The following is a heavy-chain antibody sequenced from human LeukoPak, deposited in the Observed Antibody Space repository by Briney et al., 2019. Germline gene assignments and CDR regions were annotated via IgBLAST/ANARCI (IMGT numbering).Heavy chain of an antibody. CDR1: GYTLTSYG. CDR2: ISAYNGNT. CDR3: ARDPPPSYYYDSSVGFDI. V-gene: IGHV1-18*01. D-gene: IGHD3-22*01. J-gene: IGHJ3*02. Sequence: GSSVKGSCKGSGYTLTSYGISWVRQAPGQGLEWMGWISAYNGNTNYAQKLQGRATMTTDTSTSTAYMAVRSMRSDHTAVYYCARDPPPSYYYDSSVGFDIWGQGTMVTVSS.